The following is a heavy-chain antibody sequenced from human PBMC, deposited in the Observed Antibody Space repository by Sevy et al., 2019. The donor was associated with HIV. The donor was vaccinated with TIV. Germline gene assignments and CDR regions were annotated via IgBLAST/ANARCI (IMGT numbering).Heavy chain of an antibody. J-gene: IGHJ6*02. CDR3: ARTGSYADTYYYYYAMDV. D-gene: IGHD3-16*01. CDR2: INQDGSEE. CDR1: AFTFSSYW. Sequence: GGSLRLSCAASAFTFSSYWMTWVHQAPGKGLEWVANINQDGSEENYVDSVKGRFTIFRDNAKNSLFLQMNSLRAEDTAVYYCARTGSYADTYYYYYAMDVWGPGTTVTVSS. V-gene: IGHV3-7*01.